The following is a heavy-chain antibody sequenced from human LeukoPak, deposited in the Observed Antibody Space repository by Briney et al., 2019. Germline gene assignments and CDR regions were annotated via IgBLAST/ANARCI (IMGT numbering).Heavy chain of an antibody. CDR2: IYYSGST. Sequence: SETLSLTCTVSGDTITNYYRSWIRQPPGRGLEWIAHIYYSGSTNYNPSLRCRVTMSVDTSKNQCSLKLSSVTAADMAVYYCARHEAILGMTASFYGMDVWVQGTTVTVSS. J-gene: IGHJ6*02. V-gene: IGHV4-59*08. CDR1: GDTITNYY. CDR3: ARHEAILGMTASFYGMDV. D-gene: IGHD1-14*01.